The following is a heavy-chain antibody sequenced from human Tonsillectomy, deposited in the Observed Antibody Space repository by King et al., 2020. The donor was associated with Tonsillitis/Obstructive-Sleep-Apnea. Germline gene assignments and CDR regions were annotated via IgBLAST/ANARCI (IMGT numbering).Heavy chain of an antibody. D-gene: IGHD5-12*01. CDR1: GFTFSSYG. CDR3: ARDYEGDYFDY. J-gene: IGHJ4*02. V-gene: IGHV3-33*01. Sequence: VQLVESGGGVVQPGRSLRLSCAASGFTFSSYGMNWVRQAPGKGLEWVAVIWYDGSKKYYADSVKGRFTISRDNSKNTLYRQMNSLRAEDTAVYYCARDYEGDYFDYWGQGTLVTVSS. CDR2: IWYDGSKK.